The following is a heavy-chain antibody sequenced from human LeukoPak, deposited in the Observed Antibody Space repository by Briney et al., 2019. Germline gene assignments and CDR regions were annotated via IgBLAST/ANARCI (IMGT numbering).Heavy chain of an antibody. CDR1: GGTFSNYA. J-gene: IGHJ4*02. D-gene: IGHD1-1*01. CDR2: IMPIFGTG. CDR3: ARVNNFNPFDY. Sequence: ASVKVSCKASGGTFSNYAISWVRQAPGQGLEWMGGIMPIFGTGKNAQKFQGRVTLTTDTSTTTAYTELKSLRSDDTAVYYCARVNNFNPFDYWGQGTLVTVSS. V-gene: IGHV1-69*05.